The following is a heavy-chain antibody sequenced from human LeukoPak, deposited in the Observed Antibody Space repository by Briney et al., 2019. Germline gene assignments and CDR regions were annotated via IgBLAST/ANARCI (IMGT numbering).Heavy chain of an antibody. CDR3: ARRATQVAGPTSWFDP. V-gene: IGHV4-39*07. CDR1: GGSISSSSYY. D-gene: IGHD6-19*01. CDR2: IYYSGST. Sequence: SETLSLTCTVSGGSISSSSYYWGWLRQPPGKGLEWIGSIYYSGSTYYNPSLKSRVTISVDTSKNQFSLKLSSVTAADTAVYYCARRATQVAGPTSWFDPWGQGTLVTVSS. J-gene: IGHJ5*02.